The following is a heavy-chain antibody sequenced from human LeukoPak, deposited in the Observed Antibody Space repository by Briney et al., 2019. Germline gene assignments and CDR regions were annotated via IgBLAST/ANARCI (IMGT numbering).Heavy chain of an antibody. Sequence: GXXRLSCAASGFTFSTDWMSWVRQAPAKGLEWVANIHQDGNEKYYVDSVKGRFTISRDNAKNSLYLQMNSLRAEDTAVYYCARGDKFSGDYWGQGTLVTVSS. D-gene: IGHD2-15*01. CDR1: GFTFSTDW. CDR2: IHQDGNEK. CDR3: ARGDKFSGDY. V-gene: IGHV3-7*04. J-gene: IGHJ4*02.